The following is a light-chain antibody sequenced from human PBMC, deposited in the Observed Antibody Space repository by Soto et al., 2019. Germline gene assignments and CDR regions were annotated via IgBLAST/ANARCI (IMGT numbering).Light chain of an antibody. Sequence: EIVLTQSPGTLSLSPGERATLSCRASQSVSSSYLAWYQQKPGQAPRLLIYGASSRATGVPDRFSGSGSGTDFSLTISREEHEDLADYYCQQYGSSPRTFGQGTKVEIK. J-gene: IGKJ1*01. CDR1: QSVSSSY. CDR2: GAS. V-gene: IGKV3-20*01. CDR3: QQYGSSPRT.